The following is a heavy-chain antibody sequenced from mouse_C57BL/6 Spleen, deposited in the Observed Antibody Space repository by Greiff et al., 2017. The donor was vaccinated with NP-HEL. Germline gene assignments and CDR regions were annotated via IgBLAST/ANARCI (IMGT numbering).Heavy chain of an antibody. J-gene: IGHJ4*01. CDR1: GYAFSSSW. Sequence: QVQLQQSGPELVKPGASVKISCKASGYAFSSSWMNWVKQRPGKGLEWIGRIYPGDGDTNYNGKFKGKATLTADKSSSTAYMQLSSLTSEDSAVYLSARSYSNYHDYAMDYWGQGTSVTVSS. V-gene: IGHV1-82*01. D-gene: IGHD2-5*01. CDR2: IYPGDGDT. CDR3: ARSYSNYHDYAMDY.